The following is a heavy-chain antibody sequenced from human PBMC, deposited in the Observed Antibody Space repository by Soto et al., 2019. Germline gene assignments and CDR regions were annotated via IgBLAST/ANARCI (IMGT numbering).Heavy chain of an antibody. V-gene: IGHV3-7*01. Sequence: GGSLRLSCAASGFTFSSYWMSWVRQAPGKGLEWVANIKQDGSEKYYVDSVKGRFTISRDNAKNSRYLQMNSLRAEDTAVYYCARDSRYEDIVVVPAASAPGEDYWGQGTLVTVSS. CDR2: IKQDGSEK. D-gene: IGHD2-2*01. CDR3: ARDSRYEDIVVVPAASAPGEDY. CDR1: GFTFSSYW. J-gene: IGHJ4*02.